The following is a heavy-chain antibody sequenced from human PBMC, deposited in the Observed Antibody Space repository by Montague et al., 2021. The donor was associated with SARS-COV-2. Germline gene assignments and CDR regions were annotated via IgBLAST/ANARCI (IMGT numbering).Heavy chain of an antibody. Sequence: SLRLSCAASGFTFTSYAMHWVRQAPGKGLEWVAVISFDGTNKYYTDSVKGRFTISRDNSKNTLYLQMHSVRPVDTAVYYCARDQGGYSYNDYWGQGTLVTVSS. D-gene: IGHD5-18*01. CDR2: ISFDGTNK. J-gene: IGHJ4*02. CDR3: ARDQGGYSYNDY. V-gene: IGHV3-30-3*01. CDR1: GFTFTSYA.